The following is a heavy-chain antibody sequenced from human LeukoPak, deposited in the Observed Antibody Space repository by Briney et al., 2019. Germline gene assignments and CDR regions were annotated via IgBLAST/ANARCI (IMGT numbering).Heavy chain of an antibody. CDR2: INHSGST. J-gene: IGHJ5*02. D-gene: IGHD6-13*01. Sequence: SETLSLTCAVYGGSFRGYYWIWIRQPPGKGLEWIGEINHSGSTNYNPSLKSRVTISVDTSKNQFSLKLSSVTAADTAVYYCARGTAVAKINPWGQGTLVTVSS. CDR1: GGSFRGYY. V-gene: IGHV4-34*01. CDR3: ARGTAVAKINP.